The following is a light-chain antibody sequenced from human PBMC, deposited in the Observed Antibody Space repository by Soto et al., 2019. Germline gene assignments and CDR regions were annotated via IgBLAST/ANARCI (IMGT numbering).Light chain of an antibody. V-gene: IGKV3-15*01. CDR3: QQYNNWPV. J-gene: IGKJ1*01. CDR2: AAP. Sequence: EIVMTQSPATLSVSPVERATLSCRASQSVSSNLAWYQQKPGQAPRLLIYAAPTRATGIPARFSGSGSGTEFTLTISSLQSEDFAVYYCQQYNNWPVFGQGTKVDIK. CDR1: QSVSSN.